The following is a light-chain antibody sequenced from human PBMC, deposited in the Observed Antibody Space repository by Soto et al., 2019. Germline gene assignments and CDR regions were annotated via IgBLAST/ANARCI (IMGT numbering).Light chain of an antibody. V-gene: IGKV1-5*01. Sequence: DIQMTQSPSALSASLGDRVTITCRASHSIGTWLAWYQQRPGKAPKLLIYDASSLGSGVPSRFSGGGSGTEFTLTISSLQPDDFGTYYCQQYNSYRSFGQGTKVDI. CDR2: DAS. CDR3: QQYNSYRS. CDR1: HSIGTW. J-gene: IGKJ1*01.